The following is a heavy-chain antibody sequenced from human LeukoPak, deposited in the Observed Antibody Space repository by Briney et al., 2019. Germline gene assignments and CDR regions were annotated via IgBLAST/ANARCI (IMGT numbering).Heavy chain of an antibody. D-gene: IGHD3-10*01. J-gene: IGHJ5*02. CDR1: GFTFSDHY. V-gene: IGHV3-72*01. CDR3: ASLYGAGKRWVDP. Sequence: GGSLRLSCAASGFTFSDHYMDWVRQAPGKGLEWVGRTRNKANSYTTEYAASVKGRFTISRDDSRNSLYLQMNSLKTEDTAVYYCASLYGAGKRWVDPWGQGTLVTVYS. CDR2: TRNKANSYTT.